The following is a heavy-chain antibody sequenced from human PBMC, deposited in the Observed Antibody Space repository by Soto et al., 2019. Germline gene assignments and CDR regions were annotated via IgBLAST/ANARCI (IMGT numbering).Heavy chain of an antibody. CDR1: GFSLTTSGVG. J-gene: IGHJ4*02. CDR2: IYWDDDK. Sequence: QITLNESGPTQVKPRQTLTLTCTFSGFSLTTSGVGVGWIRQSPGKAPEWLALIYWDDDKRYSPSLKRRLTITKDTSKNQVVLTVSDSDPADTATYYCAHRVLRTVFGLVTTTAIYFDFWGQGTPVAVAS. CDR3: AHRVLRTVFGLVTTTAIYFDF. V-gene: IGHV2-5*02. D-gene: IGHD3-3*01.